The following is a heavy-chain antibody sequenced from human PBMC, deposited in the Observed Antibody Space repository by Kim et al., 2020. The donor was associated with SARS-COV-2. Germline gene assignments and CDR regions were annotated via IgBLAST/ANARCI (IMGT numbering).Heavy chain of an antibody. D-gene: IGHD5-12*01. J-gene: IGHJ4*02. Sequence: GITSSTDSVQGRFTISRDNSKNTLYLQMNNLRPEDTAVYYCAKGHVACWGQGTQVTVSS. CDR3: AKGHVAC. V-gene: IGHV3-23*01. CDR2: GIT.